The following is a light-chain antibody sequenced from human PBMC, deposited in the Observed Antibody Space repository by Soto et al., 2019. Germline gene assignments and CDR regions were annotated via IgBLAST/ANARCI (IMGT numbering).Light chain of an antibody. CDR2: DDT. CDR3: GSYAGSYAVL. V-gene: IGLV1-40*01. J-gene: IGLJ2*01. CDR1: SSNLGTGND. Sequence: QSVLTQPPSASGAPGQRVTISCTGSSSNLGTGNDAHWLQFLPGKAHKVLIFDDTHRCPGAPDCFSGSKAGNTASLSISGLQAEDEADYYCGSYAGSYAVLFGGGTKLTVL.